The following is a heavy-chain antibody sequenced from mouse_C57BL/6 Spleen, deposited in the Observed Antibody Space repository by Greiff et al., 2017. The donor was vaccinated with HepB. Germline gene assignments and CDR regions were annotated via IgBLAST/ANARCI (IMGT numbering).Heavy chain of an antibody. CDR1: GYTFTSYW. CDR3: ARDYGYEERFAY. J-gene: IGHJ3*01. Sequence: QVHVKQPGAELVRPGSSVKLSCKASGYTFTSYWMHWVKQRPIQGLEWIGNIDPSDSETHYNQKFKDKATLTVDKSSSTAYMQLSSLTSEDSAVYYCARDYGYEERFAYWGQGTLVTVSA. CDR2: IDPSDSET. D-gene: IGHD2-2*01. V-gene: IGHV1-52*01.